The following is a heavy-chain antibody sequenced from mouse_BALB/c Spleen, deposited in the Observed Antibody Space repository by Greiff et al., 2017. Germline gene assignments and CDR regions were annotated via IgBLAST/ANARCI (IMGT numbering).Heavy chain of an antibody. Sequence: QVQLQQPGAELVKPGPPVKLSCKASGYTFTSYWMNWVKQRPGRGLEWIGRIDPSDSETHYNQKFKDKATLTVDKSSSTAYIQLSSLTSEASAVYYCARSGGPYYAMDYWGQGTSVTVSS. CDR2: IDPSDSET. J-gene: IGHJ4*01. CDR1: GYTFTSYW. CDR3: ARSGGPYYAMDY. V-gene: IGHV1-69*02. D-gene: IGHD3-1*01.